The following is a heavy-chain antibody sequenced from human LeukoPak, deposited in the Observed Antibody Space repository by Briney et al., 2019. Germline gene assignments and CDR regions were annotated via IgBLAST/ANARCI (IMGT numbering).Heavy chain of an antibody. CDR2: ISSGGGTI. Sequence: GGSLRLYCAASGFIFSSYEMNWVRQAPGKGLEWVSYISSGGGTIYYADSVKGRFTVSRDNGKYSLYLQMNSLRAEDTAVYYCASLPSSGWYVSGNDFWGQGTLVTVSS. D-gene: IGHD6-19*01. J-gene: IGHJ4*02. CDR1: GFIFSSYE. V-gene: IGHV3-48*03. CDR3: ASLPSSGWYVSGNDF.